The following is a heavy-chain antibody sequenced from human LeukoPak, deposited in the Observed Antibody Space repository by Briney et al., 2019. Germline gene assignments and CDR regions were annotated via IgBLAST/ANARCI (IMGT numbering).Heavy chain of an antibody. CDR3: EAAVAGTRYYFDY. J-gene: IGHJ4*02. Sequence: ASVKVSCKASGYTFTSYGISWVRQAPGQGLEWMGWISAYNGNTNYAQKLQGRATMTTDTSTSTAYMELRSLRSDDAAVYYCEAAVAGTRYYFDYWGRGTLVTVSS. V-gene: IGHV1-18*01. CDR2: ISAYNGNT. CDR1: GYTFTSYG. D-gene: IGHD6-19*01.